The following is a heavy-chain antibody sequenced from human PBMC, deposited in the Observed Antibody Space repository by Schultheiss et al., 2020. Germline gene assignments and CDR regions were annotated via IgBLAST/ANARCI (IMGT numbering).Heavy chain of an antibody. V-gene: IGHV4-59*08. Sequence: SETLSLTCTVSGGSISSYYWSWIRQPPGKGLEWIGYIYYSGSTNYNPSLKSRVTISVDTSKNQFSLKLSSVTAADTAVYYCARLLLWFGESPYFDYWGQGQWSPSPQ. CDR3: ARLLLWFGESPYFDY. J-gene: IGHJ4*02. CDR2: IYYSGST. D-gene: IGHD3-10*01. CDR1: GGSISSYY.